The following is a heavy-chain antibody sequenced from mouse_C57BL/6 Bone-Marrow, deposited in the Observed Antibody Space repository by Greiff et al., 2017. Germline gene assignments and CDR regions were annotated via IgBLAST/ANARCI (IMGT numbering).Heavy chain of an antibody. CDR2: IDPETGGT. V-gene: IGHV1-15*01. CDR1: GYTFTAYE. CDR3: TRYGSSYCWCAY. Sequence: VQLVESGAELVRPGASVTLSCKASGYTFTAYEMHWVKQTPVQGLEWIGAIDPETGGTAYNQKFKGKAILTADKSSSPAYMELRRLTAEDSAFYYCTRYGSSYCWCAYWGQGTLVTVSA. D-gene: IGHD1-1*01. J-gene: IGHJ3*01.